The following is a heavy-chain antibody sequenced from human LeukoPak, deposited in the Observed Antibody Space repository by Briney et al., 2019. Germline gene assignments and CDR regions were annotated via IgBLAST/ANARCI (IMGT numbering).Heavy chain of an antibody. J-gene: IGHJ5*02. Sequence: SETLSLTCTVSGGSLSSYFWSWIRQPPGKGLEWIGNIYSTGGTSYNPSLKSRVTISVDTSKNQFSLKLSSVTAADTAVYYCARLGSSWNNWFDRWGQGTLVTVSS. CDR3: ARLGSSWNNWFDR. CDR1: GGSLSSYF. V-gene: IGHV4-59*08. CDR2: IYSTGGT. D-gene: IGHD6-13*01.